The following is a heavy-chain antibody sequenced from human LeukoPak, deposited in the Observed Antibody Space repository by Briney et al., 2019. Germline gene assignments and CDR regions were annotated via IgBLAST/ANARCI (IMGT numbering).Heavy chain of an antibody. Sequence: GGSLRLSCAASGFTFSSYGMHWVRQAPGKGLEWVAVISYDGSNKYYADSVKGRFTISRDNSKNTLYLQMNSLRAEDTAVYYCAKDDGYSSSSDYWGQGTLVTVSS. J-gene: IGHJ4*02. CDR1: GFTFSSYG. CDR2: ISYDGSNK. D-gene: IGHD6-13*01. V-gene: IGHV3-30*18. CDR3: AKDDGYSSSSDY.